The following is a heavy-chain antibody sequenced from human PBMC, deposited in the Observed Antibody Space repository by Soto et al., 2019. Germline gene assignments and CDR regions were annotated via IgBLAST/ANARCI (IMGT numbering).Heavy chain of an antibody. J-gene: IGHJ3*02. CDR2: INSDGSST. Sequence: GGSLRLSCAASGFTFSSYWMHWVRQAPGKGLVWVSRINSDGSSTSYADSVKGRFTISRDNAKNTLYLQMNSLRAEDTAVYYCARAGKQYQLLFPEDAFDIWGQGTMVTVSS. CDR1: GFTFSSYW. V-gene: IGHV3-74*01. D-gene: IGHD2-2*01. CDR3: ARAGKQYQLLFPEDAFDI.